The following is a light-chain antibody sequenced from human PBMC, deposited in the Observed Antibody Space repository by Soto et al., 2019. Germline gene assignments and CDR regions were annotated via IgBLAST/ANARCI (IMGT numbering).Light chain of an antibody. CDR1: QSLNRD. CDR2: GAS. CDR3: QQYNNWPGT. J-gene: IGKJ1*01. Sequence: IVMTQCPATLSMSPGEGATLSCRASQSLNRDLAWYQQKPGQSPRLLIFGASIRATGIPARFSGSGSGTEFTLTIGSLQSEDCALYYCQQYNNWPGTFGQGTKV. V-gene: IGKV3-15*01.